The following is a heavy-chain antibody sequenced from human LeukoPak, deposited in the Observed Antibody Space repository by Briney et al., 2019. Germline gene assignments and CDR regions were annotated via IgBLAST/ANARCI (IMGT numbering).Heavy chain of an antibody. Sequence: ASVKVSCKASGYSFTDYYIHWVRQAPGQGLEWMGWINPFSGGTKYAQKFQGWVTMTRDTSISTAYMELSRLTSDDTAVYYCASGSSGWYSGYWGQGTLVTVSS. J-gene: IGHJ4*02. D-gene: IGHD6-19*01. CDR3: ASGSSGWYSGY. CDR2: INPFSGGT. V-gene: IGHV1-2*04. CDR1: GYSFTDYY.